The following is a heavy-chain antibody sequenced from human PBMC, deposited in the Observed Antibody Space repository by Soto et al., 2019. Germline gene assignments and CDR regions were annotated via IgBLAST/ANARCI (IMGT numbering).Heavy chain of an antibody. CDR3: ARVSWESRYCSSTSCYLGNWFDP. V-gene: IGHV1-18*01. CDR2: ISAYNGNT. J-gene: IGHJ5*02. D-gene: IGHD2-2*01. CDR1: GYTFTSYG. Sequence: QVQLVQSGAEVKKPGASVKVSCKASGYTFTSYGISWVRQAPGQGLEWMGWISAYNGNTNYAQTLQGRFTMTTDTCTSKAYMEMRSLRSDDTAVYYCARVSWESRYCSSTSCYLGNWFDPWGQGTLVTGSS.